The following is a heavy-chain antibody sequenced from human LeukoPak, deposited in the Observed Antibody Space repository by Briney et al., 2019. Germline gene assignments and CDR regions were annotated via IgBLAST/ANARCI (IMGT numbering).Heavy chain of an antibody. CDR3: AKDLSPHYYDSSGRFDY. D-gene: IGHD3-22*01. Sequence: GRSLRLSCAASGFTFDDYAMHWVRQAPGKGLEWVSGISWNSDNIGYADSVKGRFTISRDNAKNSLYLQMNSLRAEDKALYYCAKDLSPHYYDSSGRFDYWGQGTLVTVSS. J-gene: IGHJ4*02. V-gene: IGHV3-9*01. CDR1: GFTFDDYA. CDR2: ISWNSDNI.